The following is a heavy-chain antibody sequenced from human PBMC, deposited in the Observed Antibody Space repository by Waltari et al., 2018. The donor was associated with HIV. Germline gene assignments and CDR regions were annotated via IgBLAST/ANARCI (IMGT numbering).Heavy chain of an antibody. CDR1: GGAFDTFD. J-gene: IGHJ3*01. D-gene: IGHD1-26*01. Sequence: QAQLVQSGAETKKPGSSVTVSCQASGGAFDTFDFTWVRQAPGQGREWLGGTAPFFGVIYAQDFNGRVTITSNPSTRTVFLELGGLRPDDTAVYFCAKSDFTELVRGQKAFDVWGQGT. CDR3: AKSDFTELVRGQKAFDV. CDR2: TAPFFGV. V-gene: IGHV1-69*19.